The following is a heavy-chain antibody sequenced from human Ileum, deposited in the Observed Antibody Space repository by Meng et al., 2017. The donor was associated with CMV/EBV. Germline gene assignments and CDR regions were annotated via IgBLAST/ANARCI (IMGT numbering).Heavy chain of an antibody. CDR1: GFAFSSYW. Sequence: GESLKISCAVSGFAFSSYWMTWVRQAPGKGLEWVANINPDGSGGQYVDSVKDRFTISRDNAKNSLYLQMDSLRVEDTAVYYCARPPGRMFDYWGQGARVTGSS. D-gene: IGHD2-15*01. CDR2: INPDGSGG. J-gene: IGHJ4*02. V-gene: IGHV3-7*01. CDR3: ARPPGRMFDY.